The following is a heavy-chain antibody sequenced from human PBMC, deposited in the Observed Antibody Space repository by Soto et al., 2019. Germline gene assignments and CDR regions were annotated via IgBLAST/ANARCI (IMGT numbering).Heavy chain of an antibody. V-gene: IGHV6-1*01. CDR1: GDSFSSNSAA. J-gene: IGHJ4*01. Sequence: PSQTLSLTCAISGDSFSSNSAAWNWIRQSPSRGLEWLGRTYYRSKWYNDYAVSVKSRITINPDTSKNQFSLQLNSVTPEDTAVYYCARGLFCSRTSCYTPVDYRGHGTPVTVSS. CDR2: TYYRSKWYN. D-gene: IGHD2-2*02. CDR3: ARGLFCSRTSCYTPVDY.